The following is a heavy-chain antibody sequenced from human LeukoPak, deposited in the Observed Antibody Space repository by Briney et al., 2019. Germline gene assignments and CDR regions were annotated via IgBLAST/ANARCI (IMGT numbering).Heavy chain of an antibody. CDR1: GGSISSSNYY. D-gene: IGHD3-10*01. V-gene: IGHV4-39*02. Sequence: SETLSLTCTVSGGSISSSNYYWGWIRQPPGKGLEWIGSIYYSGSTYYSPSLKSRVTISVDTSKNHFSLKLSSVTAADTAVYYCAANSADYNTLGSSYKVWGQGTLVTVSS. CDR2: IYYSGST. CDR3: AANSADYNTLGSSYKV. J-gene: IGHJ4*02.